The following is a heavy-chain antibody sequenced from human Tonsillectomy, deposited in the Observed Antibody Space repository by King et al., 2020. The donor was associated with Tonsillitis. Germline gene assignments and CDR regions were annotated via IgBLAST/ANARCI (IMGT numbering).Heavy chain of an antibody. J-gene: IGHJ4*02. Sequence: EFQLVQSGAEVKKPGESLKISCKGSGYSLTNYWIGWVRQMPGKGLEWMGIIYPGDSDTRYSPSFQGQVTISVDKSISTAYLQWSSLKASDTAMYYCARHGTDYGGNTPGHYWGQGTLVTVSS. CDR3: ARHGTDYGGNTPGHY. D-gene: IGHD4-23*01. CDR2: IYPGDSDT. V-gene: IGHV5-51*01. CDR1: GYSLTNYW.